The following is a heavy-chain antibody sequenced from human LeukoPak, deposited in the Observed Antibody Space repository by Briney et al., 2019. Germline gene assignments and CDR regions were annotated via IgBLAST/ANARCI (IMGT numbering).Heavy chain of an antibody. J-gene: IGHJ3*02. Sequence: PSETLSLTCTVSGGSISSSSYYWGWIRQPPGKGLEWIGSIYYSGSTYYNPSFKSRVTISVDTSKNQFSLKLSSVTAADTAVYYCARQEYSSSDAFDIWGQGTMVTVSS. D-gene: IGHD6-6*01. CDR3: ARQEYSSSDAFDI. CDR1: GGSISSSSYY. V-gene: IGHV4-39*01. CDR2: IYYSGST.